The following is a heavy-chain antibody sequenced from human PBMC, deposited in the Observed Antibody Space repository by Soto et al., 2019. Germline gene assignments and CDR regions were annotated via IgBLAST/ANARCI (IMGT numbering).Heavy chain of an antibody. Sequence: QVQLQESGPGLVKPSQTLSLTCTVSGGSISSGDYYWSWIRQPPGKGLEWIGYIYYSGSTYYNPSLESRVTISVDTSKNQFSLKLSSVTAADTAVYYCARARLTIFGVVISHYFDYWGQGTLVTVSS. D-gene: IGHD3-3*01. CDR3: ARARLTIFGVVISHYFDY. J-gene: IGHJ4*02. CDR2: IYYSGST. CDR1: GGSISSGDYY. V-gene: IGHV4-30-4*01.